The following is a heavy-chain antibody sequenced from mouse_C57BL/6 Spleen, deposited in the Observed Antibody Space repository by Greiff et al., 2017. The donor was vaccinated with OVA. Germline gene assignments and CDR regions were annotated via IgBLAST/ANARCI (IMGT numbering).Heavy chain of an antibody. J-gene: IGHJ1*03. D-gene: IGHD6-1*01. CDR2: IYPSDSET. CDR1: GYTFTSYW. CDR3: ARNPQRDWYFDV. Sequence: QVQLQQPGAELVRPGSSVKLSCKASGYTFTSYWMDWVKQRPGQGLEWIGNIYPSDSETHYNQKFKDKATLTVDKSSSTAYMQLSSLTSEDSAVYYCARNPQRDWYFDVWGTGTTVTVSS. V-gene: IGHV1-61*01.